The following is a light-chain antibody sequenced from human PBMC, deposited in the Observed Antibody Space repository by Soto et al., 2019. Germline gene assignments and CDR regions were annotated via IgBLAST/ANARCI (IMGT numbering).Light chain of an antibody. J-gene: IGKJ3*01. Sequence: EVVLTQSPGTLSLSPGERATLSCSASQSVSSSYLAWYQQKPGQAPRLLIYGASRRATGIPDRFSVSGFGTDFTLIISRLEPEDFAVYYCQQYGSSPFTFGPGTKVEIK. CDR1: QSVSSSY. CDR2: GAS. V-gene: IGKV3-20*01. CDR3: QQYGSSPFT.